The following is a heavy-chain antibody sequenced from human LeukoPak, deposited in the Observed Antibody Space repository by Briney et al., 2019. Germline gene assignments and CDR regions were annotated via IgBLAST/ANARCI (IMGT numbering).Heavy chain of an antibody. Sequence: PGGSLRLSCAASGFTATSNFMTWVRQAPGKVLEWVSLIYSDSNTYYADSVKGRFTISRDNSKNTLYLQMNSLRAEDTAVYYCARDCCNSAWYSDWGQGTLVTVSS. CDR2: IYSDSNT. CDR3: ARDCCNSAWYSD. CDR1: GFTATSNF. D-gene: IGHD2/OR15-2a*01. V-gene: IGHV3-53*01. J-gene: IGHJ4*02.